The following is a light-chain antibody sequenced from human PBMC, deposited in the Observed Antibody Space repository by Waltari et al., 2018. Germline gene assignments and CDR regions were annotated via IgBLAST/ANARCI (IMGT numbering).Light chain of an antibody. J-gene: IGKJ2*01. Sequence: EVVLTQSPATLSLSPGERATLSCRASQSINNNLAWYQQKPGQAPRLLMFNASKRATGIPAKFGGSGSGTDFTLTISSLEPEDFAVYYCQQRSSWPLYTFGPGTKLEIK. CDR3: QQRSSWPLYT. V-gene: IGKV3-11*01. CDR2: NAS. CDR1: QSINNN.